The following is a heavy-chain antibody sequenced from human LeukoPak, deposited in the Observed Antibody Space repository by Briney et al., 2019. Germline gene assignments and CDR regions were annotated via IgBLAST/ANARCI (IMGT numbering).Heavy chain of an antibody. V-gene: IGHV4-34*01. CDR2: INHSGST. D-gene: IGHD3-10*01. CDR1: GGSFSGYY. Sequence: SETLSLTCAVYGGSFSGYYWSWIRQPPGKGLEWIGEINHSGSTNYNPSLKSRVTISVDTSKNQFSLKLSSETAADTAVYYCASIRGPVRSSPLDPWGQGTLVTVSS. CDR3: ASIRGPVRSSPLDP. J-gene: IGHJ5*02.